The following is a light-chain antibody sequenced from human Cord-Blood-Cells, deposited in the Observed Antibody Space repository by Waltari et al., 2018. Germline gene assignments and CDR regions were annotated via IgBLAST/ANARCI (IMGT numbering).Light chain of an antibody. V-gene: IGKV3-11*01. Sequence: EIVLTQSPATLSLSPGERATLSCRASPSVSSYLAWYQQKPGQAPRLLFYDASNRATGIPARFSGSGSGTDFTLTISSLEPEDAAVYYCQQRSNWPTFGPGTKVDIK. J-gene: IGKJ3*01. CDR3: QQRSNWPT. CDR2: DAS. CDR1: PSVSSY.